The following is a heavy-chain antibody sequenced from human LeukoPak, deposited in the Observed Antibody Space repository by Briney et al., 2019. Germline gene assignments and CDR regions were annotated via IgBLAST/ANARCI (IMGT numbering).Heavy chain of an antibody. CDR2: INPNSGVT. CDR1: GYTFTGYY. CDR3: ARDGSSSWYLGFNWFDP. D-gene: IGHD6-13*01. V-gene: IGHV1-2*02. Sequence: ASVKVSCKASGYTFTGYYMHWGRQAPGQGGEWRGWINPNSGVTNYAQKFQGRVTMTRETSISKAYMELSRLRSDDPAVSSCARDGSSSWYLGFNWFDPWGQGTLVTVSS. J-gene: IGHJ5*02.